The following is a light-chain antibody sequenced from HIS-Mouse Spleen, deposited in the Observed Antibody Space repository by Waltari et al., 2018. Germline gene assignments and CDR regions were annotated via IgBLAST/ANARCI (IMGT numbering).Light chain of an antibody. CDR3: SSYAGSNNVV. CDR2: EVS. V-gene: IGLV2-8*01. J-gene: IGLJ2*01. CDR1: SSDVGGYNY. Sequence: QSALTQPPSASGSPGQSVTISCTGTSSDVGGYNYVSWYQQPPGKAPKLMIYEVSKRPSGVPDRCSGSKSGNTASLTVSGLQAEDEADYYCSSYAGSNNVVFGGGTKLTVL.